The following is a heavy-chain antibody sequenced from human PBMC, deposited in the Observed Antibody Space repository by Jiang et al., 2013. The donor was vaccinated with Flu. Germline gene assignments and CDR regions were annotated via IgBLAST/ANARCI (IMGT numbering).Heavy chain of an antibody. D-gene: IGHD5-24*01. Sequence: EVQLVESGGDLVKPGGSLRLSCAASGFALSAYAMSWVRQAPGKGLEWISGSSGTGAGKYYAGSVQGRFTVSRDNYINKLYLEMNTLRVEDTALYYCVRDGYNDVAFDLWGQGTLVIVSS. CDR3: VRDGYNDVAFDL. J-gene: IGHJ4*02. V-gene: IGHV3-23*04. CDR2: SSGTGAGK. CDR1: GFALSAYA.